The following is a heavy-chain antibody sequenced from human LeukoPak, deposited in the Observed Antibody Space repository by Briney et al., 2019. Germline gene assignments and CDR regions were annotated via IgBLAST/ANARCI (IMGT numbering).Heavy chain of an antibody. D-gene: IGHD3-3*01. CDR2: INHSGST. CDR1: GGSISSYY. V-gene: IGHV4-34*01. CDR3: AKGPNYDFWSGYLFVY. Sequence: SETLSLTCTVSGGSISSYYWSWIRQPPGKGLEWIGEINHSGSTNYNPSLKSRVTISVDTSKNQFSLKLSSVTAADTAVYYCAKGPNYDFWSGYLFVYWGQGTLVTVSS. J-gene: IGHJ4*02.